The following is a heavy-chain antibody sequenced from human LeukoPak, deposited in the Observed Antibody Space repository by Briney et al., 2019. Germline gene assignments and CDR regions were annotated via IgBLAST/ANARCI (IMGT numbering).Heavy chain of an antibody. D-gene: IGHD3-22*01. V-gene: IGHV3-30*03. CDR2: ISYDGSNT. CDR1: GFTVSSNY. Sequence: GGSLRLSCAASGFTVSSNYMSWVRQAPGKGLEWVAIISYDGSNTYYADSVKGRFTISRDNSKNTLYLQMNSLRAEDTAVYYCARSRGGGSSGYYYNYWGQGTLVTVSS. J-gene: IGHJ4*02. CDR3: ARSRGGGSSGYYYNY.